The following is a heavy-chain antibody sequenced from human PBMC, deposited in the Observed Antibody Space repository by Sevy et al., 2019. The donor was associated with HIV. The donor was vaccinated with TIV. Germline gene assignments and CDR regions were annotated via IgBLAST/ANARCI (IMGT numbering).Heavy chain of an antibody. V-gene: IGHV3-23*01. D-gene: IGHD3-10*01. Sequence: GGSLRLSCAASGFTFSSYAMSWVRQAPGKGLEWVSAISGSGGSTYYADSVKGRFTISRDNSKNTLYLQMNSLRAEDTAVYYCAKGPHMVRGVIIEYFQHWGQGTLVTVSS. CDR3: AKGPHMVRGVIIEYFQH. J-gene: IGHJ1*01. CDR2: ISGSGGST. CDR1: GFTFSSYA.